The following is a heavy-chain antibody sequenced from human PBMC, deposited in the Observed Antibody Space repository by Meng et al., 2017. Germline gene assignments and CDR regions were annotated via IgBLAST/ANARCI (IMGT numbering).Heavy chain of an antibody. J-gene: IGHJ6*02. Sequence: SVKVSCKASGGTFSSYAISWVRQAPGQGLEWMGGIIPIFGTANYAQKFQGRVTITADESTSTAYMELSSLRSEDTAVYYCASDAYCSSTSCYGWSGYYYYGMDVWGQGTTVTVSS. D-gene: IGHD2-2*01. CDR1: GGTFSSYA. CDR3: ASDAYCSSTSCYGWSGYYYYGMDV. V-gene: IGHV1-69*13. CDR2: IIPIFGTA.